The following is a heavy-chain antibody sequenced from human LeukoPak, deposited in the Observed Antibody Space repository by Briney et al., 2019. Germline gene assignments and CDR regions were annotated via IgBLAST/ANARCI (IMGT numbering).Heavy chain of an antibody. Sequence: PGGSLRLSCAASGFTFSSYWMSWVRQAPGKGPEWVANIKQDGSEKYYVDSVKGRFTISRDNAKNSLYLQMNSLRAEDTAVYYCARDNGPSEYDFWSGYYLTTFNYYYYYGMDAWGQGTTVTVSS. CDR1: GFTFSSYW. CDR2: IKQDGSEK. V-gene: IGHV3-7*01. J-gene: IGHJ6*02. D-gene: IGHD3-3*01. CDR3: ARDNGPSEYDFWSGYYLTTFNYYYYYGMDA.